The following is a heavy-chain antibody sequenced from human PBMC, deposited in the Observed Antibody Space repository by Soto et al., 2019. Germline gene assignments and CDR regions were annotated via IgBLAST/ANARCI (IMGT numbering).Heavy chain of an antibody. D-gene: IGHD3-22*01. CDR3: ARSRYYDSTGPQNWFDP. J-gene: IGHJ5*02. CDR2: ISAYNGNT. Sequence: ASVKVSCKASGYTFTSYGISWVRQAPGQGLEWMGWISAYNGNTNYAQKLQGRVTMTTDTSTSTAYMELRSLRSDDTAVYYCARSRYYDSTGPQNWFDPWGQGTLVTVSS. V-gene: IGHV1-18*01. CDR1: GYTFTSYG.